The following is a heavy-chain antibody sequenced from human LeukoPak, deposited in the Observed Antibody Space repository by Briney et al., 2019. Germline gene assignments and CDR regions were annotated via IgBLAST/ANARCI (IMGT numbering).Heavy chain of an antibody. D-gene: IGHD4-11*01. V-gene: IGHV3-74*01. CDR2: IYHDGSIA. J-gene: IGHJ3*02. CDR3: SSDGYRNFGAAFDI. CDR1: GFTFNRYR. Sequence: GGSLRLSCAASGFTFNRYRMHWLRQAPGEGLVGVAQIYHDGSIANYADSVKGRFTISRDNAKNTLYLQMNSLRAEDTAVYYCSSDGYRNFGAAFDIWGQGTLVTVSS.